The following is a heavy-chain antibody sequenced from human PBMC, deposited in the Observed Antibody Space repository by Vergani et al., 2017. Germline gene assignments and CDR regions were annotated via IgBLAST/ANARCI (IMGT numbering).Heavy chain of an antibody. CDR2: ISSSSSTI. CDR3: ARYSYLLWFGESVPISPYYYYYGMDV. CDR1: GFTFSSYS. D-gene: IGHD3-10*01. Sequence: EVQLVESGGGLVQPGGSLRLSCAASGFTFSSYSMNWVRQAPGKGLEWVSYISSSSSTIYYADSVKGRFTISRDNAKNSLYLQMNSLRAEDTAVYYCARYSYLLWFGESVPISPYYYYYGMDVWGQGTTVTVSS. V-gene: IGHV3-48*01. J-gene: IGHJ6*02.